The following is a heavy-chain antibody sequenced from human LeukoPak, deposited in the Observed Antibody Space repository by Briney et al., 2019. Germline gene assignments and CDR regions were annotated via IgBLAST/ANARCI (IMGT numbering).Heavy chain of an antibody. CDR1: GGSFSSRY. V-gene: IGHV4-59*08. J-gene: IGHJ5*02. CDR3: ARNKYYYGSGNYGVPNWFDP. Sequence: SETLSLTCTVSGGSFSSRYWSWIRQPPGKGLEWIGYIYYSGSTNYNPSLKSRVTISVDTSKNQFSLKLSSVTAADTAVYYCARNKYYYGSGNYGVPNWFDPWGQGTLVTVSS. D-gene: IGHD3-10*01. CDR2: IYYSGST.